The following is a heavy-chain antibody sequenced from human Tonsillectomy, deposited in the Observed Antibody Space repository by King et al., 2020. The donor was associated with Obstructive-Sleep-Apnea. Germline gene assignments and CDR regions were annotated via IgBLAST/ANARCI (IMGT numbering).Heavy chain of an antibody. CDR1: SGSISSFF. CDR3: ARGVAATGYFDY. D-gene: IGHD6-13*01. CDR2: VFYTGST. Sequence: VQLQESGPGLVKPSETLSLTCTVSSGSISSFFWSWIRRTPGKGPEWIGYVFYTGSTNYNPSLESRISMAVDTSKNQFSLKQSPVTAADTAFYYCARGVAATGYFDYWGQGILVTVSS. J-gene: IGHJ4*02. V-gene: IGHV4-59*12.